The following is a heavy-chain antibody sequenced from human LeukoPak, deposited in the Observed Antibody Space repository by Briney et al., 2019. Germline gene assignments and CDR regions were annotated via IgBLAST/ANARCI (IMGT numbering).Heavy chain of an antibody. CDR3: TRAGLYDILTGYPPSYYYYMDV. Sequence: GGSLRLSCTASGFTFGDYAMSWVRQAPGKGLEWVGFIRSKAYGGTTEYAASVKSRFTISRDDSKSIAYLQMNSLKTEDTAVYYCTRAGLYDILTGYPPSYYYYMDVWGKGTTVTISS. J-gene: IGHJ6*03. D-gene: IGHD3-9*01. CDR2: IRSKAYGGTT. CDR1: GFTFGDYA. V-gene: IGHV3-49*04.